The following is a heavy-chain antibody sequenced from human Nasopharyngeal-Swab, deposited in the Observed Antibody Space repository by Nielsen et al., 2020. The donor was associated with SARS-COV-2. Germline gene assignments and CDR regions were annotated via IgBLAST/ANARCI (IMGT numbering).Heavy chain of an antibody. CDR3: ARGPIKQRIYYYYGMDV. Sequence: SETLSLTCTVSGGSISSGSYYWSWIRQPAGKGLEWIGRIYTSGSTNYNPSLKSRVTISVDTSKNQFSLKLSSVTAADTAVYYCARGPIKQRIYYYYGMDVWGQGTTVTVSS. CDR1: GGSISSGSYY. CDR2: IYTSGST. D-gene: IGHD2-15*01. V-gene: IGHV4-61*02. J-gene: IGHJ6*02.